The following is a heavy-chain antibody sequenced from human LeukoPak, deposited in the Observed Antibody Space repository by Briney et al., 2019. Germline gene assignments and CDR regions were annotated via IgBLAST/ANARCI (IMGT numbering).Heavy chain of an antibody. J-gene: IGHJ4*02. CDR1: GFTYSSYA. CDR3: AKVRGTDLGRWEPPNY. D-gene: IGHD1-26*01. CDR2: ISYDGSNK. V-gene: IGHV3-30*04. Sequence: GGSLRLSCAASGFTYSSYAMHWVRQAPGKGLEWVAVISYDGSNKYYADSVKGRFTISRDNSKNTLYLQMSSLRADDTAVYYCAKVRGTDLGRWEPPNYWGQGTLVTVSS.